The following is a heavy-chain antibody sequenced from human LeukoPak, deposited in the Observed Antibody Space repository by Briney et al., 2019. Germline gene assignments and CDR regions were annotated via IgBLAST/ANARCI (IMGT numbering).Heavy chain of an antibody. CDR3: ARDLEFGPCGESDLAYYYGMDV. J-gene: IGHJ6*02. D-gene: IGHD3-10*01. CDR1: GFTLSNYE. V-gene: IGHV3-48*03. Sequence: GGSLILSCSAPGFTLSNYEMNSVRQAPGKGLERDSSISSSGRTINYADALKGRFTISIDKPKNSLYLQTNGLRAEDTAVYYCARDLEFGPCGESDLAYYYGMDVWGQGTTVTVSS. CDR2: ISSSGRTI.